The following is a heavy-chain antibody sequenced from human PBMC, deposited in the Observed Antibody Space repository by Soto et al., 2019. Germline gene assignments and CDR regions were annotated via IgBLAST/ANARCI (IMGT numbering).Heavy chain of an antibody. CDR1: GGSISSGDYY. J-gene: IGHJ5*02. D-gene: IGHD2-21*01. CDR2: IYYSGST. Sequence: PSETLSLTCPVSGGSISSGDYYWSWIRQPPGEGLEWIGYIYYSGSTYYNPSLKSRVTISVDTSKNQFSLKLSSVTAADTAVYYCARVGHINWFDPWGQGTLVTVSS. V-gene: IGHV4-30-4*01. CDR3: ARVGHINWFDP.